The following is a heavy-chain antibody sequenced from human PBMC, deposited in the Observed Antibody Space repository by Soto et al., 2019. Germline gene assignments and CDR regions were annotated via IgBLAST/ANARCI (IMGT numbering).Heavy chain of an antibody. CDR2: INHSGRV. CDR3: STRAYDTNGYYRFDP. V-gene: IGHV4-34*01. D-gene: IGHD3-22*01. Sequence: SETLSLTCAVYGGSFSGHSWTWIRQSPGKGLEWIGDINHSGRVNYSPSLKSRVTISLDTSKNQFSLTLSAVTAADTAMYYCSTRAYDTNGYYRFDPWGQGTLVTVSS. J-gene: IGHJ5*01. CDR1: GGSFSGHS.